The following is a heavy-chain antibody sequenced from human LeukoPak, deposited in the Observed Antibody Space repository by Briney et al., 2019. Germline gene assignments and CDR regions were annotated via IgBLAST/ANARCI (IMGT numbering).Heavy chain of an antibody. CDR3: ARHDYYDSSGQI. D-gene: IGHD3-22*01. CDR2: LSHSGST. Sequence: PSETLSLTCTVSGGSISSYYWSWIRQPPGKGLEWIGSLSHSGSTNYNPSLKSRVTISVDTSKNQFSLKLSSVTAADTAVYYCARHDYYDSSGQIWGQGTMVTVSS. CDR1: GGSISSYY. V-gene: IGHV4-59*08. J-gene: IGHJ3*02.